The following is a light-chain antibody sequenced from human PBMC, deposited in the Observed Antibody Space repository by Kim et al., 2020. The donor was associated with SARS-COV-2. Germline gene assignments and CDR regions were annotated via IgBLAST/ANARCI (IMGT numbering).Light chain of an antibody. CDR2: GAS. Sequence: SPGERATLSCRASQSVSSNVAWYQQKPGQAPRLLIYGASTRATGIPARFSGSGSGTEFTLNISSLQSEDFAVYYCQQYNNWPPWTFGQGTKVDIK. J-gene: IGKJ1*01. V-gene: IGKV3-15*01. CDR1: QSVSSN. CDR3: QQYNNWPPWT.